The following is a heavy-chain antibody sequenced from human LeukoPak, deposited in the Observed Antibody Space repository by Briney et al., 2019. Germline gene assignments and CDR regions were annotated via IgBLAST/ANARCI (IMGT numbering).Heavy chain of an antibody. V-gene: IGHV3-48*01. CDR3: ARPYDSSGYLTGY. J-gene: IGHJ4*02. CDR2: ISSSSTI. CDR1: GFTFSSYS. Sequence: GGSLRLSCAASGFTFSSYSMNWVRQAPGKGLEWVSYISSSSTIYYADSVKGRFTISRDNAKNSLYLQMNSLRAEDTAVYYCARPYDSSGYLTGYWGQGTLVTVSS. D-gene: IGHD3-22*01.